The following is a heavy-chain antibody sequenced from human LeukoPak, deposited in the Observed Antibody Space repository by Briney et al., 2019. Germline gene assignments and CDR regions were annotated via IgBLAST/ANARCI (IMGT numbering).Heavy chain of an antibody. J-gene: IGHJ6*02. CDR3: ARDHVLRYFDWSQENYGMDV. CDR1: GFTFSSYA. D-gene: IGHD3-9*01. V-gene: IGHV3-33*08. Sequence: GGSLRLSCAASGFTFSSYAMHWVRQAPGKGLEWVAVIWYDGSNKYYADSVKGRFTISRDNSKNTLYLQMNSLRAEDTAVYYCARDHVLRYFDWSQENYGMDVWGQGTTVTVSS. CDR2: IWYDGSNK.